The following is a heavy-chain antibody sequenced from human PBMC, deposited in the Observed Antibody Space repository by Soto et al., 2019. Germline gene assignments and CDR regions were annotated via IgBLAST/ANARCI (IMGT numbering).Heavy chain of an antibody. D-gene: IGHD6-13*01. CDR2: ISGSGGST. CDR1: GFTVSSNY. Sequence: EVQLVETGGGLIQPGGSLRLSCAASGFTVSSNYMSWVRQAPGKGLEWVSVISGSGGSTYYADSVKGRFTISRDNSKNTLYLQMNSLRAEDTAVYYCAKDSYSSSSNWFDPWGQGTLVTVSS. V-gene: IGHV3-23*04. J-gene: IGHJ5*02. CDR3: AKDSYSSSSNWFDP.